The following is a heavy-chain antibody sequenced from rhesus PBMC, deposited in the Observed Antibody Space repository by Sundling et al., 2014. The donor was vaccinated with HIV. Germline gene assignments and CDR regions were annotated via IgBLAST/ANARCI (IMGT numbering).Heavy chain of an antibody. CDR1: GGSISGGYG. Sequence: QLQLQESGPGLVKPSETLSLTCTVSGGSISGGYGWSWIRQPPGKGLEWIGHIFGSVGSTYYNPSLKSRVTFSTDTSKNQFSLKLSSVTAADTAVYYCASNEYYSGSFYHSDHWGQGVLVTVSS. D-gene: IGHD3-16*01. J-gene: IGHJ4*01. V-gene: IGHV4-127*01. CDR3: ASNEYYSGSFYHSDH. CDR2: IFGSVGST.